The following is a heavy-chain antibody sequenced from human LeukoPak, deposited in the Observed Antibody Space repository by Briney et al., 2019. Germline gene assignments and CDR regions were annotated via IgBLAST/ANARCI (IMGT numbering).Heavy chain of an antibody. CDR2: IYYSGST. CDR1: GGSISSYY. D-gene: IGHD3-3*01. CDR3: ARHDDFWAFFDP. Sequence: SSETLSLTCTVSGGSISSYYWSWIRQPPGKGLEWIGYIYYSGSTNYNPSLKSRVTISVDTSKNQFSLKLSSVTAADTAVYYCARHDDFWAFFDPWAREPWSPSPQ. V-gene: IGHV4-59*01. J-gene: IGHJ5*02.